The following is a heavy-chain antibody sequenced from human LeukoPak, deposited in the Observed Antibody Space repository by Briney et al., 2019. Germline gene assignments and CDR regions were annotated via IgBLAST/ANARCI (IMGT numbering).Heavy chain of an antibody. CDR1: GYTFTSYD. V-gene: IGHV1-8*01. Sequence: ASVKVSCNASGYTFTSYDINWVRQASGQGLEWMGWMNPNSGNTGYAQKFQGRVTMTRNTSISTAYMELSSLRSEDTAVYYCARGQKSALTYGSGTYAYYFDYWGQGTLVTVSS. D-gene: IGHD3-10*01. J-gene: IGHJ4*02. CDR3: ARGQKSALTYGSGTYAYYFDY. CDR2: MNPNSGNT.